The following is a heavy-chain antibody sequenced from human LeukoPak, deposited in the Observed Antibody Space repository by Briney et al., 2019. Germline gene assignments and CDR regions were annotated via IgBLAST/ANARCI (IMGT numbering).Heavy chain of an antibody. CDR1: GYTFTSYN. V-gene: IGHV1-46*01. J-gene: IGHJ3*02. Sequence: GASVKVSCKASGYTFTSYNMNWVRQAPGQGLEWMGIINPSGGITSYAQKFQGRVTMTRDTSTSTVYMELGSLRSEDTAVYYCSRGYGDYPFDIWGQGTMVTVSS. CDR2: INPSGGIT. D-gene: IGHD4-17*01. CDR3: SRGYGDYPFDI.